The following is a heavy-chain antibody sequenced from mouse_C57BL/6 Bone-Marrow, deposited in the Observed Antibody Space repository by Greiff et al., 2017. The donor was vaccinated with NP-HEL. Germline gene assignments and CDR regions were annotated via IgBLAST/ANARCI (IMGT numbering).Heavy chain of an antibody. V-gene: IGHV1-15*01. Sequence: QVHVKQSGAELVRPGASVTLSCKASGYTFTDYEMHWVKQTPVHGLEWIGAIDPETGGTAYNQKFKGKAILTADKSSSTAYMELRSLTSEDSAVYYCTRGGDWDYFDYWGQGTTLTVSS. J-gene: IGHJ2*01. CDR1: GYTFTDYE. CDR2: IDPETGGT. D-gene: IGHD4-1*01. CDR3: TRGGDWDYFDY.